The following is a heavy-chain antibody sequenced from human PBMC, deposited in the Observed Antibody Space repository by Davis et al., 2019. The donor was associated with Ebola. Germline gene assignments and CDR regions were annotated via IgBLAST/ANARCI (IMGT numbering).Heavy chain of an antibody. D-gene: IGHD3-22*01. CDR3: AKSDHRKLSGYYLDY. CDR1: GGSISSYY. V-gene: IGHV4-59*12. J-gene: IGHJ4*02. Sequence: SETLSLTCTVSGGSISSYYWSWIRQPPGKGLEWIGYIYYRGSTNYNPSLKSRVTISVDKSKNQFSLKLSSVTAADTAVYYCAKSDHRKLSGYYLDYWGQGALVTVSS. CDR2: IYYRGST.